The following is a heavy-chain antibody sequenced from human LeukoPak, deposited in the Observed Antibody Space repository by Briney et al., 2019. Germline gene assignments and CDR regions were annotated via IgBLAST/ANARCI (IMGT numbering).Heavy chain of an antibody. CDR1: SGSISSYY. D-gene: IGHD5-24*01. CDR3: ARGAGAGYNLQPFDY. V-gene: IGHV4-59*08. Sequence: SETLSLTCTVSSGSISSYYWSWIRQPPGKGLEWIGYIYYSGSTKYNPSLKSRVSISVDTSKNQFSLKLSSVTAADTAVYYCARGAGAGYNLQPFDYWGQGTLVTVSS. CDR2: IYYSGST. J-gene: IGHJ4*02.